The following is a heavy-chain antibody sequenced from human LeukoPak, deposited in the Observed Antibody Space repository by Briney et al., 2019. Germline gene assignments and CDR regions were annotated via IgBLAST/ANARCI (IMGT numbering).Heavy chain of an antibody. J-gene: IGHJ4*02. CDR2: ISGSADST. CDR3: ARDGPQQVDWLVGYFDY. V-gene: IGHV3-23*01. Sequence: PGGSLRLSCAASGFTFSSSAMSWLRQAPAKGLEWVSSISGSADSTYYADSVKGRFTISRDNSKNTLYLQMNSLRAEDTALYYCARDGPQQVDWLVGYFDYWGQGTLVTVSS. CDR1: GFTFSSSA. D-gene: IGHD3-9*01.